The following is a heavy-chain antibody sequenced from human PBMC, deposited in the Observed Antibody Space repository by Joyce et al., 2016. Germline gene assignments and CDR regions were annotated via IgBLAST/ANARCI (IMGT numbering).Heavy chain of an antibody. CDR2: ISYHGHDK. CDR1: GLPFSTYG. J-gene: IGHJ4*02. D-gene: IGHD6-6*01. V-gene: IGHV3-30*18. CDR3: AKGRPSIAALFDY. Sequence: QVQLVESGGGVVQPGRSLRLSCAASGLPFSTYGMPWVRQAPGKGLDWVAVISYHGHDKFYADSVKGRFTISRDNSKNTLYLQMNSLRAEDTAVYYCAKGRPSIAALFDYWGQGTLVTVSS.